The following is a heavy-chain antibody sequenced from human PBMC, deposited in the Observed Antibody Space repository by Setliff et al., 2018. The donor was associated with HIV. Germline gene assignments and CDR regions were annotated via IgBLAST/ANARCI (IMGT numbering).Heavy chain of an antibody. CDR3: ARQGLTMNRGVPAPILYYFDY. CDR1: GGSIVSSSYY. CDR2: MYYRGTT. D-gene: IGHD3-10*01. V-gene: IGHV4-39*01. J-gene: IGHJ4*02. Sequence: SETLSLTCTVSGGSIVSSSYYWGWIRQPPGKGLEWIGTMYYRGTTYNYPSLKSRVTFSADTSKNQFSLNLNSVAATDTAVYYCARQGLTMNRGVPAPILYYFDYWGPGILVTVSS.